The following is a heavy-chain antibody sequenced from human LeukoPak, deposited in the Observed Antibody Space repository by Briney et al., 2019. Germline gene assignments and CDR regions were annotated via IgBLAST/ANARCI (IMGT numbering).Heavy chain of an antibody. V-gene: IGHV3-7*05. D-gene: IGHD5/OR15-5a*01. CDR2: IKQDGSVK. CDR3: ARHYLYESTAFDI. CDR1: GFTFSSYW. J-gene: IGHJ3*02. Sequence: GGTLRLSCAASGFTFSSYWMSWVRQAPGKGLEWVANIKQDGSVKYYVDSVKGRFTISRDNAKNSLYLQMNSLRAEDTAVYYCARHYLYESTAFDIWGQGTMVTVSS.